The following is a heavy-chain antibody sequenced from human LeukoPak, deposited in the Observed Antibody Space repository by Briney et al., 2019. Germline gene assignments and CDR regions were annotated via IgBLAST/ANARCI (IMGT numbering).Heavy chain of an antibody. CDR1: GGSISSYY. D-gene: IGHD3-22*01. CDR3: AGGGDSGGYYYPMFDY. V-gene: IGHV4-59*01. J-gene: IGHJ4*02. Sequence: PSETLSLTCTVSGGSISSYYWSWIRQPPGKGLEWIGYIYYSGSTNYNPSLKSRVTISVDTSKNQFSLKLNSVTAADTAVYYCAGGGDSGGYYYPMFDYWGRGTLVTVSS. CDR2: IYYSGST.